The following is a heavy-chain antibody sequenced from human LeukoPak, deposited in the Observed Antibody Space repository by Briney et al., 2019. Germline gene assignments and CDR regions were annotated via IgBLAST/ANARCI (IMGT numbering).Heavy chain of an antibody. J-gene: IGHJ3*02. CDR3: AKDHIVATIQTDAFDI. D-gene: IGHD5-12*01. Sequence: GGSLRLSCAASGFTFSSYGMHWVRQAPGKGLEWVAFIRYDGSNKYYADSVKGRFTISRDNSKNTLYLQMNSLRAEVTAVYYCAKDHIVATIQTDAFDIWGQGTMVTVSS. CDR2: IRYDGSNK. V-gene: IGHV3-30*02. CDR1: GFTFSSYG.